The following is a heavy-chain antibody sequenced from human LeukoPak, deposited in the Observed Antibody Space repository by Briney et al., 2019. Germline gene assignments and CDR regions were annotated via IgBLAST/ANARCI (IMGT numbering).Heavy chain of an antibody. CDR2: IDPYGGS. Sequence: LETLSLTCAVYGGSFSGYHWSWIRQTPGKGLEWIGEIDPYGGSNYNPSLKSRVTISVDTSKNQFSLKLSSVTAAGTAVYYCARTRIAARPTDYWGQGTLVTVSS. CDR3: ARTRIAARPTDY. D-gene: IGHD6-6*01. V-gene: IGHV4-34*01. J-gene: IGHJ4*02. CDR1: GGSFSGYH.